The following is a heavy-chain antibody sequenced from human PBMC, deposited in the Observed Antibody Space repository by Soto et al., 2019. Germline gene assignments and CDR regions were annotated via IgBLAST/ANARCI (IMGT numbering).Heavy chain of an antibody. CDR2: ISYDGSNK. Sequence: GSLRLSCAASGFTFSSYAMHWVRKDPGKGLECVAVISYDGSNKYYAGSVKGRFTISRDNSKNTLYLQMNSLRAEDTAVYCCASNGLRYCDWFLQSVYWFVPWGQGTLVTVSS. J-gene: IGHJ5*02. D-gene: IGHD3-9*01. CDR3: ASNGLRYCDWFLQSVYWFVP. CDR1: GFTFSSYA. V-gene: IGHV3-30-3*01.